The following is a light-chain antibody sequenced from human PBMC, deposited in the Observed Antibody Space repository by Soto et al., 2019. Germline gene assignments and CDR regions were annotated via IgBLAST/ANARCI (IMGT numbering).Light chain of an antibody. J-gene: IGLJ3*02. CDR1: SSNIGRNT. CDR3: AAWDDSLIGWV. V-gene: IGLV1-44*01. Sequence: QSVLTQPPSASGTPGQRVTISCSGSSSNIGRNTVNWYQQLPGTAPKLLMYSTNQRPSGVPDRFSGSKSGTSASLAISGLQYEDEADYHCAAWDDSLIGWVFGGGTKVTVL. CDR2: STN.